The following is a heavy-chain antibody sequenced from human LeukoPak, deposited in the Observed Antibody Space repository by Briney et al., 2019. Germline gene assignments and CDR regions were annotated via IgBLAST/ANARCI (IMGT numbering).Heavy chain of an antibody. CDR1: GYNFSNKW. J-gene: IGHJ4*02. CDR3: ARRVYGDYMFDS. V-gene: IGHV5-51*01. CDR2: IYPGDSDT. D-gene: IGHD4-17*01. Sequence: GESLKISCKGSGYNFSNKWIAWVRQMPGKGLEWMGIIYPGDSDTTYSPSLRGQVTISADKSISTAYLHWSSLKASDSGIYYCARRVYGDYMFDSWGQGTLVTVSS.